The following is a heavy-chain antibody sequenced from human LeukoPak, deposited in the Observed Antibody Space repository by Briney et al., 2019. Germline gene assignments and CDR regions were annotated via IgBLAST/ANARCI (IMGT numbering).Heavy chain of an antibody. V-gene: IGHV4-59*12. J-gene: IGHJ4*02. CDR3: ARKLVGYYFDY. Sequence: SETLSLTCTVSGGSISSYYWSWIRQPPGKGLEWIGYIYYSGSTNYNPSLKSRVTISVDTSKNQFSLKLSSVTAADTAVYYCARKLVGYYFDYWGQGTLVTVSS. CDR1: GGSISSYY. D-gene: IGHD2-15*01. CDR2: IYYSGST.